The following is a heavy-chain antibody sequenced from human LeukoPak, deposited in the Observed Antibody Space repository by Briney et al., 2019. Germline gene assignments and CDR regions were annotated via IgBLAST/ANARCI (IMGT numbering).Heavy chain of an antibody. J-gene: IGHJ4*02. Sequence: SSETLSLTCTVSGGSISSGGYYWSWIRQHPGKGLEWIGYIYYSGSTNYNPSLKSRVSISVDTSRNQFSLKLSSVTAADTAVYYCARARSPTYYDFWSGYYGFDYWGQGTLVTVSS. D-gene: IGHD3-3*01. CDR2: IYYSGST. CDR1: GGSISSGGYY. CDR3: ARARSPTYYDFWSGYYGFDY. V-gene: IGHV4-61*08.